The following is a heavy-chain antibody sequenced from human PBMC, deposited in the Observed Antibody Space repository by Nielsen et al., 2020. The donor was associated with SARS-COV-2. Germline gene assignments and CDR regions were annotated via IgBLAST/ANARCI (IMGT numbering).Heavy chain of an antibody. V-gene: IGHV3-48*01. D-gene: IGHD6-13*01. CDR2: IGTTGDKT. Sequence: GESLKISCAASGFSFSSYAMTWVRQAPRKGLEWVSSIGTTGDKTFYADSVKGRFTISRDNVKNSLYLQLSSLSAEDTAVYYCARSPFHRSSWYGMDVWGQGTTVTVSS. J-gene: IGHJ6*02. CDR3: ARSPFHRSSWYGMDV. CDR1: GFSFSSYA.